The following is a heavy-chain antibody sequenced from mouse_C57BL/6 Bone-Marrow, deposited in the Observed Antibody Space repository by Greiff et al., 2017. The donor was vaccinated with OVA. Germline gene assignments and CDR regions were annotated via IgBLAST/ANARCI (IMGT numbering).Heavy chain of an antibody. V-gene: IGHV1-54*01. Sequence: QVQLQQSGAELVRPGTSVKVSCKASGYAFTNYLIEWVKQRPGQGLEWIGVINPGSGGTNYNEKFKGKATLTADKSSSTAYMQLSSLTSEDSAVYFCAREDYYGTPIAYWGQGTLVTVSA. CDR1: GYAFTNYL. D-gene: IGHD1-1*01. CDR2: INPGSGGT. CDR3: AREDYYGTPIAY. J-gene: IGHJ3*01.